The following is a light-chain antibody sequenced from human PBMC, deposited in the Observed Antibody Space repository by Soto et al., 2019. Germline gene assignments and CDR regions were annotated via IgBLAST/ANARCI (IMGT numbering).Light chain of an antibody. CDR3: QQYSKEST. CDR2: KAS. Sequence: DVEMTQSPSTLPTSIGDRVTINCRASQKVSNWLAWYQQKPGKAPKLLIYKASRLESGVPSRFSAGGSGTDFTLNINSLQSDDFATYFCQQYSKESTFGQGTKLAIK. J-gene: IGKJ2*01. CDR1: QKVSNW. V-gene: IGKV1-5*03.